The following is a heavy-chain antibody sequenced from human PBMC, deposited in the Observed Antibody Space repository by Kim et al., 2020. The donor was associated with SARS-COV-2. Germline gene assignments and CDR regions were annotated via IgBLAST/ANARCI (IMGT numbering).Heavy chain of an antibody. Sequence: GSENYYVDSVKGRFTISRDNAKNSLYLQMNSLRAEDTAVYYCAREDPFDYWGQGTLVTVSS. CDR3: AREDPFDY. CDR2: GSEN. V-gene: IGHV3-7*03. J-gene: IGHJ4*02.